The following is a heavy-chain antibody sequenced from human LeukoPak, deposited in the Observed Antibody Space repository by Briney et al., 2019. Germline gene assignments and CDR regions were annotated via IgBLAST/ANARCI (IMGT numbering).Heavy chain of an antibody. V-gene: IGHV5-51*01. Sequence: GESLKISCKGSGYTFTNYWIGWVRQMPGKGLEWMGIIYPDDSDTRYSPSFQGQVTISADKSISTAFLQWSSLKASDTAMYYCARLDYYGSSYYFDYWGQGTLVTVSA. CDR3: ARLDYYGSSYYFDY. CDR1: GYTFTNYW. J-gene: IGHJ4*02. D-gene: IGHD3-10*01. CDR2: IYPDDSDT.